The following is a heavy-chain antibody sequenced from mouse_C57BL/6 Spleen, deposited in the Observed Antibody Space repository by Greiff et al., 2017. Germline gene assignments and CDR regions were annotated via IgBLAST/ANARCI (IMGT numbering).Heavy chain of an antibody. Sequence: QVQLQQSGAELVRPGTSVKVSCKASGYAFTNYLIEWVKQRPGQGLEWIGVINPGSGGTNYNEKFKGKATLTADKSSSTAYMQLSSLTSEDSAVYFCARGSSGYSDYWGQGTTLTVSS. CDR3: ARGSSGYSDY. V-gene: IGHV1-54*01. J-gene: IGHJ2*01. CDR1: GYAFTNYL. CDR2: INPGSGGT. D-gene: IGHD3-2*02.